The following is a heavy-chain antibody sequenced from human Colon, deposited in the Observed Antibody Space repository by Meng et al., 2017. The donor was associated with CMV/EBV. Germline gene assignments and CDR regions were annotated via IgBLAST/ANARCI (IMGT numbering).Heavy chain of an antibody. Sequence: SCVASGVTFSGYAMSWVRRAPGKGLEWVSGISGGGDVTYYVDSVRGRFTISRDNSKNTLYLQMNSLRAEDTAVYYCAKDQVGGTVFSCWGQRTLVTVSS. D-gene: IGHD1-26*01. CDR2: ISGGGDVT. V-gene: IGHV3-23*01. CDR1: GVTFSGYA. CDR3: AKDQVGGTVFSC. J-gene: IGHJ4*02.